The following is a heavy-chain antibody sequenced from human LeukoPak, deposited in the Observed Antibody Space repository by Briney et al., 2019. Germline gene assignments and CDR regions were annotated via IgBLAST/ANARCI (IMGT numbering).Heavy chain of an antibody. Sequence: ASVKVSCTASGYTFTSYYMHWVRQAPGQGLEWMGIINPSAAGTSYAQKFQGRVTMTRDTSTSTVYMELSSLRSEDTAVYYCARASPTFEYWGQGTLVTVSS. CDR2: INPSAAGT. CDR1: GYTFTSYY. CDR3: ARASPTFEY. V-gene: IGHV1-46*01. J-gene: IGHJ4*02.